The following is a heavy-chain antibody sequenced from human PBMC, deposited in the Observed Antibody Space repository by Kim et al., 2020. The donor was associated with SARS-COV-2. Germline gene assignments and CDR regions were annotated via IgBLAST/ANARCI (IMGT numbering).Heavy chain of an antibody. CDR3: AILRCYYGSPGAFDF. Sequence: SETLSLTCTVSGGSISSSSYYWGWIRQPPGKGLEWIGSIYYSGSTYYNPSLKTRVTISVDTSKNQFSLKLSSVTAAATAVYYCAILRCYYGSPGAFDFWGQGTLVTVSS. D-gene: IGHD3-10*01. CDR2: IYYSGST. CDR1: GGSISSSSYY. V-gene: IGHV4-39*01. J-gene: IGHJ3*01.